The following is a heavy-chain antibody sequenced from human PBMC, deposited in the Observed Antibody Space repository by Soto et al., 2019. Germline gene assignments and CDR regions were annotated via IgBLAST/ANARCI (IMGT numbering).Heavy chain of an antibody. Sequence: QVHLVESGGGVVQPGRSLRLSCAASGFIFNNYGMHWVRQAPGKGLEWVALMSHDGSDKYYGDSVKGRFTISRDNFENTLYLQMNSLRPDDTAVYYCAKSSHSSGYSGRFDAWGQGTLVTVSS. CDR3: AKSSHSSGYSGRFDA. CDR2: MSHDGSDK. V-gene: IGHV3-30*18. D-gene: IGHD3-22*01. CDR1: GFIFNNYG. J-gene: IGHJ5*02.